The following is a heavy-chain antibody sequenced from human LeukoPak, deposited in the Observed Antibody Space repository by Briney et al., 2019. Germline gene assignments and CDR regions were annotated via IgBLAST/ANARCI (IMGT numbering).Heavy chain of an antibody. J-gene: IGHJ4*02. CDR3: ARDRGWPDYFDY. CDR1: GFTFSSYA. V-gene: IGHV3-30*04. Sequence: GGSLRLSCAASGFTFSSYAMHWVRQAPGKGLEWVAVISYDGSNKYYADSVKGRFTIFRDNSKNTLYLQMNSLRAEDTAVYYCARDRGWPDYFDYWGQGTLVTVSS. D-gene: IGHD6-19*01. CDR2: ISYDGSNK.